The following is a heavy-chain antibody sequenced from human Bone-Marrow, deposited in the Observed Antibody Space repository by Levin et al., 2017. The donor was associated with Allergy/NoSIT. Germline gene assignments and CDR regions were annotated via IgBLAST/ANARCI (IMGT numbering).Heavy chain of an antibody. J-gene: IGHJ6*02. CDR2: IWYDGSNK. Sequence: GGSLRLSCAASGFTFSSYGMHWVRQAPGKGLEWVAVIWYDGSNKYYADSVKGRFTISRDNSKNTLYLQMNSLRAEDTAVYYCARDGPGGCSGGKPEGAGYYYGMDVWGQGTTVTVSS. CDR3: ARDGPGGCSGGKPEGAGYYYGMDV. V-gene: IGHV3-33*01. CDR1: GFTFSSYG. D-gene: IGHD2-15*01.